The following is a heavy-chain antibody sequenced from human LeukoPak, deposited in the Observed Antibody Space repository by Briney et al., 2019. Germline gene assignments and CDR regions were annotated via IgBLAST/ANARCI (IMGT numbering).Heavy chain of an antibody. CDR1: GFTFSSYS. V-gene: IGHV3-21*01. J-gene: IGHJ3*02. Sequence: PGGSLRLSCAASGFTFSSYSMNWVRKAPGKGLEWVSSISSSSSYIYYADSVKGRFTISRDNAKNSLYLQMNSLRAEDTAVYYCARDHGDAFDIWGQGTMVILSS. CDR3: ARDHGDAFDI. CDR2: ISSSSSYI.